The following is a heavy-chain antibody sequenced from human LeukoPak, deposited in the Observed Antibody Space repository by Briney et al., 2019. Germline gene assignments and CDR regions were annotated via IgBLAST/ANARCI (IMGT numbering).Heavy chain of an antibody. Sequence: PSETLSLTCTVSGASTTRYYSSWIRQPPGKGLEYIGYIYYSGSTNYNPSLKSRVTISIDTSKNQLSLKLSSVTAADTAVYYCARGLPDYSGGDDAFDIWGQGTVLTVS. V-gene: IGHV4-59*01. CDR3: ARGLPDYSGGDDAFDI. J-gene: IGHJ3*02. D-gene: IGHD6-19*01. CDR1: GASTTRYY. CDR2: IYYSGST.